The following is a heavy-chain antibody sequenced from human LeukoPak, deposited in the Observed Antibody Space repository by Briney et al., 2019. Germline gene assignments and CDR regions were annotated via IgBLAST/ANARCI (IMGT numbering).Heavy chain of an antibody. CDR1: GFIFSGYS. Sequence: GGSLRLSCAASGFIFSGYSMNWVRQAPGKGLEWVSSISSSSNYIYYADSVKGRFTISRDNAKNSLYLQMNSLRVEDTAVYYCAREHVTIFGVVKDPLGYWGQGTLVTVSS. CDR3: AREHVTIFGVVKDPLGY. J-gene: IGHJ4*02. D-gene: IGHD3-3*01. V-gene: IGHV3-21*01. CDR2: ISSSSNYI.